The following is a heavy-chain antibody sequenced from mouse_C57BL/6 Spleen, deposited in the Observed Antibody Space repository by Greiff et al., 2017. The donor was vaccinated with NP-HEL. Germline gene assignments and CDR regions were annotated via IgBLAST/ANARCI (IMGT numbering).Heavy chain of an antibody. J-gene: IGHJ4*01. D-gene: IGHD2-5*01. CDR2: IRSKSNNYAT. V-gene: IGHV10-1*01. CDR3: VRQRSNYMDY. Sequence: EVQWVESGGGLVQPKGSLKLSCAASGFSFNTYAMNWVRQAPGKGLEWVASIRSKSNNYATYYADSVKDRFTISRDDSESMLYLQMNNLKTEDTAMYYCVRQRSNYMDYWGQGTSVTVSS. CDR1: GFSFNTYA.